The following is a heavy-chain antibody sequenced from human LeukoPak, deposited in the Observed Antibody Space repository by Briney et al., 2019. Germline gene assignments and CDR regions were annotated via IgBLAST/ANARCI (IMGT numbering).Heavy chain of an antibody. CDR3: ARGPPTMVRGVIITDGMDV. J-gene: IGHJ6*02. Sequence: GASVKVSCKASGGTFSSYAISWVRQAPGQGLEWMGRIIPILGIANYAQKFQGRVTITADKSTSTAYMELSSLRSEDTAVYYCARGPPTMVRGVIITDGMDVWGQGTTVTVSS. V-gene: IGHV1-69*04. CDR1: GGTFSSYA. CDR2: IIPILGIA. D-gene: IGHD3-10*01.